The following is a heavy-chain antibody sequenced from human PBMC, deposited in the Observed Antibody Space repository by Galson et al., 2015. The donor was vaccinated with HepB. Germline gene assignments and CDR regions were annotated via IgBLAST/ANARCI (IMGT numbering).Heavy chain of an antibody. D-gene: IGHD2-2*01. V-gene: IGHV1-46*03. J-gene: IGHJ3*02. Sequence: SVKVSCKASGYTFTKYYMHWVRQAPGQGLEWMGIINPSGGSTSYAQKFQGRVTMTRDTSTSTVYMELSSLRSEDTAVFYCAIGGVVVPASTRQDAFDIRGQGTMVTVSS. CDR1: GYTFTKYY. CDR3: AIGGVVVPASTRQDAFDI. CDR2: INPSGGST.